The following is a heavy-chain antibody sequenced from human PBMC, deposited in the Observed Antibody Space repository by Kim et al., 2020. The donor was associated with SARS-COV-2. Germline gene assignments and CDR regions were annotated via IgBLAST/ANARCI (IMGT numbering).Heavy chain of an antibody. J-gene: IGHJ4*02. CDR1: GGTFSSYA. CDR3: ASGVGNYYDSSGYWGGFDY. Sequence: SVKVSCKAPGGTFSSYAISWVRQAPGQGLEWMGGIIPIFGTANYAQKFQGRVTITADESTSTAYMELSSLRSEDTAVYYCASGVGNYYDSSGYWGGFDYWGQGTLVTVSS. CDR2: IIPIFGTA. D-gene: IGHD3-22*01. V-gene: IGHV1-69*13.